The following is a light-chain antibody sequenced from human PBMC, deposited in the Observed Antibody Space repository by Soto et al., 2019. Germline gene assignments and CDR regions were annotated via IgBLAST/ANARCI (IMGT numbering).Light chain of an antibody. CDR3: STWDDNLSVV. J-gene: IGLJ2*01. V-gene: IGLV1-36*01. CDR2: FND. Sequence: QSVLTQPPSVSEAPRQRVTISCSGSSSNIGKNAVNWYQQLPGEAPRLLIYFNDLRPSRVSDRFSGSKSGTSASLAISGLQSEDEADYYCSTWDDNLSVVFGGGTQLTVL. CDR1: SSNIGKNA.